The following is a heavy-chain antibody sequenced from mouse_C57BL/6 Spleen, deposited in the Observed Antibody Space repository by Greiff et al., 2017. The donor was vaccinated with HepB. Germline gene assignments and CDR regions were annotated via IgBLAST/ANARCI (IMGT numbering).Heavy chain of an antibody. V-gene: IGHV3-8*01. CDR2: ISYSGST. J-gene: IGHJ1*03. CDR3: ARGTGTPWYFDV. D-gene: IGHD4-1*01. CDR1: GYSITSDY. Sequence: EVKLVESGPGLAKPSQTLSHTCSVTGYSITSDYWNWIRKFPGNKLEYMGYISYSGSTYYNPSLKSRISITRNTSKNQYYLQLNSVTTEDTATYYGARGTGTPWYFDVWGTGTTVTVSS.